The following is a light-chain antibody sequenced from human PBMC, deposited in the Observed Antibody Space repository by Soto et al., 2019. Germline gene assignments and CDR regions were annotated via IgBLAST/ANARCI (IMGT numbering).Light chain of an antibody. J-gene: IGKJ1*01. Sequence: EIVLTQSPGTLSLSPGERATLSCRASQSVSSSYLAWYQQKPGQAPRLLIYGASSRATGIPDRFSGSGSGTDVTLTSSRLEPEDFAVYYCQQYGSSPTFGQGTKVEIK. V-gene: IGKV3-20*01. CDR3: QQYGSSPT. CDR2: GAS. CDR1: QSVSSSY.